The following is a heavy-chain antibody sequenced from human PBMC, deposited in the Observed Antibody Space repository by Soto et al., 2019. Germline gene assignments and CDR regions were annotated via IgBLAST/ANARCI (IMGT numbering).Heavy chain of an antibody. CDR3: ARVGLGDMMVVVIGYYYYYGMDV. V-gene: IGHV1-18*04. CDR1: GYTFTSYG. D-gene: IGHD3-22*01. CDR2: ISAYNGNT. J-gene: IGHJ6*02. Sequence: ASVKVSCKASGYTFTSYGISWVRQAPGQGLEWMGWISAYNGNTNYAQKLQGRVTMTTDTSTSTAYMELRSLRSDDTAVYYCARVGLGDMMVVVIGYYYYYGMDVWGQGTTVTVSS.